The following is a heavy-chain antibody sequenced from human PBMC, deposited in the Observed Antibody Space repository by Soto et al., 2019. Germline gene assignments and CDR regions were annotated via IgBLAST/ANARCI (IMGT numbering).Heavy chain of an antibody. J-gene: IGHJ1*01. CDR2: IYAGGST. V-gene: IGHV3-66*01. D-gene: IGHD3-10*01. CDR1: GFTVSSSY. CDR3: ARDMVRGLYPEYFQH. Sequence: PGGSLRLSCAASGFTVSSSYMSWVRQAPGKGLEWVSIIYAGGSTYYADSVKGRFTISRDNSKNTLYLQMNSLRAEDTAVYYCARDMVRGLYPEYFQHWGQGTLVTVSS.